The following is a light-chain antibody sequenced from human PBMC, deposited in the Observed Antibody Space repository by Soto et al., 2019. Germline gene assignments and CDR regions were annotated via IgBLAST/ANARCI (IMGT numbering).Light chain of an antibody. CDR3: LRYNAFSQT. Sequence: IHMTQSPSTLSASVGDRVTITCRASQSMNDWLAWYQQKPGKAPKVLIYDASSLQSGVPSRFSGSGSGTEFTLTIDSLQPDDVATYYCLRYNAFSQTFGQGTKVDIK. V-gene: IGKV1-5*01. J-gene: IGKJ1*01. CDR1: QSMNDW. CDR2: DAS.